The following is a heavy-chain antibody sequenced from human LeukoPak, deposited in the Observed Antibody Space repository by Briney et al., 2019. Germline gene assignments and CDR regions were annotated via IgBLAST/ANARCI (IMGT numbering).Heavy chain of an antibody. CDR1: GGSISSSSYY. CDR3: ARAHPGYSSSWSQFDP. Sequence: PSETLSLTCTVSGGSISSSSYYWGWIRQPPGKGLEWIGSIYYSGSTYYNPSPKSRVTISVDTSKNQFSLKLSSVTAADTAVYYCARAHPGYSSSWSQFDPWGQGTLVTVSS. D-gene: IGHD6-13*01. V-gene: IGHV4-39*07. CDR2: IYYSGST. J-gene: IGHJ5*02.